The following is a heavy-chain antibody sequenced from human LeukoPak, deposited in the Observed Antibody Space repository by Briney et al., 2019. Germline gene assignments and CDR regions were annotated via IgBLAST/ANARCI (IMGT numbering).Heavy chain of an antibody. J-gene: IGHJ4*02. Sequence: KASETLSLTCTVSGVFINSNTYSWGWIRQPPGGGLEWIGTISYTGNTYYNSSLKSRLTISVDTSKTQFSLRLSSVTAADTAVYYCARDLERWELLRPGVMSWFDYWGQGTLVTVSS. V-gene: IGHV4-39*02. D-gene: IGHD1-26*01. CDR1: GVFINSNTYS. CDR3: ARDLERWELLRPGVMSWFDY. CDR2: ISYTGNT.